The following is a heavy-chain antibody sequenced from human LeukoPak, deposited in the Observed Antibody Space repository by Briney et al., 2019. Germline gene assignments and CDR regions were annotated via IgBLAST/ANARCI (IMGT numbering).Heavy chain of an antibody. V-gene: IGHV4-59*08. CDR2: IYYSGST. CDR3: ARGATEYSYGYDYFDY. CDR1: GGSISSYY. J-gene: IGHJ4*02. D-gene: IGHD5-18*01. Sequence: PSETLSLTCTVSGGSISSYYWSWIRRPPGKGLEWIGYIYYSGSTNYNPSLKSRVTISVDTSKNQFSLKLSSVTAADTAVYYCARGATEYSYGYDYFDYWGQGTLVTVSS.